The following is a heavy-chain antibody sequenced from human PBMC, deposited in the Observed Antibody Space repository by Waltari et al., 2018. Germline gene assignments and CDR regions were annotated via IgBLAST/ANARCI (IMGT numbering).Heavy chain of an antibody. CDR2: IFFGGGDS. V-gene: IGHV3-30*19. J-gene: IGHJ4*02. CDR1: GFRPGTYG. CDR3: AKDAFGNTYLDH. Sequence: QVQLVESGGGVVQPGMSLRLSCAASGFRPGTYGMHWVRQAPGKGLEWVALIFFGGGDSFYADSVRGRFTISRDNSKNTLYLDINSLRLDDTAIYYCAKDAFGNTYLDHWGQGTLVTVSS. D-gene: IGHD3-10*01.